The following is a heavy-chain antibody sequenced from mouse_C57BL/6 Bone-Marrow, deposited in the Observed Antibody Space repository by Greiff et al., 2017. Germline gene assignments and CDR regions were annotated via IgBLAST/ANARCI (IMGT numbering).Heavy chain of an antibody. J-gene: IGHJ2*01. V-gene: IGHV5-6*01. CDR1: GFTFSSYG. CDR2: ISSGGSYT. Sequence: EVQLQESGGDLVKPGGSLKLSCAASGFTFSSYGMSWVRQTPDTRLEWVATISSGGSYTYYPDSVKGRFTISRDNAKNTLYLQMSSLKSEDTAMYYCARLKGYFDYWGQGTNLTVSS. D-gene: IGHD1-3*01. CDR3: ARLKGYFDY.